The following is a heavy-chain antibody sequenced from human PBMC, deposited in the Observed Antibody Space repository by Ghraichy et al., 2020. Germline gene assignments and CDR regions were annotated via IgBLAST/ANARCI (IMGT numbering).Heavy chain of an antibody. D-gene: IGHD1-26*01. CDR1: GGSISSGSYY. V-gene: IGHV4-61*02. J-gene: IGHJ3*02. Sequence: SETLSLTCTVSGGSISSGSYYWSWIRQPAGEGLEWIGRIYSSGITNYNPSLESRVTMSVDTSKNQFSLKLTSVTAADTAAYYCARYRGQFFGSYLDAFYIWGQGTMVSVSA. CDR3: ARYRGQFFGSYLDAFYI. CDR2: IYSSGIT.